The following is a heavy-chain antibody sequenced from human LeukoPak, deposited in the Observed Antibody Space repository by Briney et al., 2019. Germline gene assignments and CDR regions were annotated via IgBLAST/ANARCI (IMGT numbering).Heavy chain of an antibody. CDR3: AREDPQTTVPEGMDV. V-gene: IGHV4-59*01. CDR1: GGSISYSY. CDR2: IYYSGAT. D-gene: IGHD4-17*01. J-gene: IGHJ6*02. Sequence: PADSLSLACPVSGGSISYSYWSWVRQYGGKGMGWLGFIYYSGATNYNTSLKSRVTISVDTSKNQFSLQLRSVTAADTAVYYCAREDPQTTVPEGMDVWGQGTKVTVSS.